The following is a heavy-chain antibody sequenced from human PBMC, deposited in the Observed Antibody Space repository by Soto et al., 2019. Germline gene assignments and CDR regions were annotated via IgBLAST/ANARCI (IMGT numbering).Heavy chain of an antibody. CDR1: GFTFSSFW. J-gene: IGHJ4*02. V-gene: IGHV3-74*01. D-gene: IGHD3-10*01. CDR3: AKRGVDTFGLSY. CDR2: INTDGSST. Sequence: EVQLVESGGGLVQPGGSLRLSCAVSGFTFSSFWMHWVRQAPGEGLVWVSRINTDGSSTSYADSVKGRFTISRDNAKNTLYLQMMSLRVEDTAMYYCAKRGVDTFGLSYWGQGTLVTVSS.